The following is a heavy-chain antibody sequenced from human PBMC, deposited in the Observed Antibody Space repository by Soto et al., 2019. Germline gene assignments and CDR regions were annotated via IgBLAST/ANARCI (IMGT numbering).Heavy chain of an antibody. V-gene: IGHV3-74*01. D-gene: IGHD3-9*01. CDR1: VFTFSIYW. Sequence: GGSLRLSWPASVFTFSIYWMHWVRQAPGKGLLWVSRINSDGSSTSYADSVKGRFTISRDNAKNTLYLQMNSLRAEDTAVYYCARGGFILTGYLDYWGQGTLVTVSS. J-gene: IGHJ4*02. CDR2: INSDGSST. CDR3: ARGGFILTGYLDY.